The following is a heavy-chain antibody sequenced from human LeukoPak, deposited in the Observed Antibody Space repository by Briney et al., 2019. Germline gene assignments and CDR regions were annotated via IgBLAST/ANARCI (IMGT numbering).Heavy chain of an antibody. D-gene: IGHD3-10*01. CDR3: AKIGYYYGPDY. Sequence: SETLSLTCAVSGYSISSGYYWGWIRQPPGKGLEWIGSIYHSGSTYYNPSLKSRVTISVDTSKNQFTLKLSSVTAADTAVYYCAKIGYYYGPDYWGQGTLVTVSS. J-gene: IGHJ4*02. V-gene: IGHV4-38-2*01. CDR1: GYSISSGYY. CDR2: IYHSGST.